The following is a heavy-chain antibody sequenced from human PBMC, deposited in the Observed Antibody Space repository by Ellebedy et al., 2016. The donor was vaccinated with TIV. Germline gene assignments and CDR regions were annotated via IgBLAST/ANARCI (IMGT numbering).Heavy chain of an antibody. J-gene: IGHJ4*02. CDR2: ISGSGGST. CDR1: GFTFSSYA. CDR3: AKGALEATWSGYFLDY. D-gene: IGHD3-3*01. V-gene: IGHV3-23*01. Sequence: GGSLRLXXAASGFTFSSYAMSWVRQAPGKGLEWVSAISGSGGSTYYADSVKGRFTISRDNSKNTLYLQMNSLRAEDTAVYYCAKGALEATWSGYFLDYWGQGTLVTVSS.